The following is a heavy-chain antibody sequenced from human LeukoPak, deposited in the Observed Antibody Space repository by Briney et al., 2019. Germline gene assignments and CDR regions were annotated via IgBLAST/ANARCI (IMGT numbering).Heavy chain of an antibody. CDR2: INCITGDT. D-gene: IGHD3-22*01. V-gene: IGHV1-2*06. CDR1: GYTFTDYY. J-gene: IGHJ4*02. CDR3: ARGSYDSSGQFDY. Sequence: ASVKVSCKASGYTFTDYYIHWVRQAPRQGLEWMGRINCITGDTRSAQKFQGRVTMTRDTSISTAYMQLSSLRSDDTAVYYCARGSYDSSGQFDYWGQETLVTVSS.